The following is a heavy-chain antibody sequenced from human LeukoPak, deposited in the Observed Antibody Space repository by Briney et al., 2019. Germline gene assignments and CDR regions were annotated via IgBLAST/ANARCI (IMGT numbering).Heavy chain of an antibody. CDR2: IFHSGTT. CDR3: ARLGGYSYGARIFDY. J-gene: IGHJ4*02. V-gene: IGHV4-39*01. CDR1: DSITSTSYY. Sequence: SETLSLTCTVSDSITSTSYYWAWIRQPPGKGLQWTASIFHSGTTYFNPSLKSRVTLSIDTSRSQYSLQLASVTAADTALYYCARLGGYSYGARIFDYWGQGIRVAVSS. D-gene: IGHD5-18*01.